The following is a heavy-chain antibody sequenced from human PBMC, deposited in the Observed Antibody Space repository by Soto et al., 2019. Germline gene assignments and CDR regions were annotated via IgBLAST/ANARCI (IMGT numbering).Heavy chain of an antibody. CDR1: GGSLSSYP. V-gene: IGHV1-69*02. J-gene: IGHJ6*03. CDR2: IIPIVGLT. D-gene: IGHD2-8*02. CDR3: ARPTGGHDAGANYMDV. Sequence: QVQLLQSGSEVKKPGSSVKVSCRASGGSLSSYPVTWVRQAPGQGLEWMGRIIPIVGLTNYAQKFQGRVTITADKSPSTAYMEFSSLRSDDTAVSSSARPTGGHDAGANYMDVWGKWTTVIVSS.